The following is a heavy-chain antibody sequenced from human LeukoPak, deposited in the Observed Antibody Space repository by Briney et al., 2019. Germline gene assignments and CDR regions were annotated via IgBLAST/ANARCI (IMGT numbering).Heavy chain of an antibody. CDR2: IRGKANSYAT. CDR1: GFTLSGSA. J-gene: IGHJ4*02. CDR3: TRHGYPSAYGY. Sequence: GGSLRLSCAASGFTLSGSAMHWVRQASGKGLEWVGRIRGKANSYATAYAASVKGRFTISRDDSKNTAYLQMNSLKTEDTAVYYCTRHGYPSAYGYWGQGTLVTVSS. D-gene: IGHD1-1*01. V-gene: IGHV3-73*01.